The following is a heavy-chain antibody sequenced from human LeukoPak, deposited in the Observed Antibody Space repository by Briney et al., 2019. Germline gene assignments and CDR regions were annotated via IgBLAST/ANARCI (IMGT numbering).Heavy chain of an antibody. CDR1: GVTLSSYA. J-gene: IGHJ4*02. CDR3: ARGDDSGYYDYFDY. D-gene: IGHD3-22*01. Sequence: PGGSLRLSCAASGVTLSSYAMSWARQAPGKGLEWVSGISSSGSGGNTYYAASVKGRFTISRDFSKNTVFLHMNSLRAEDTAMYYCARGDDSGYYDYFDYWGQGALVTVSS. CDR2: ISSSGSGGNT. V-gene: IGHV3-23*01.